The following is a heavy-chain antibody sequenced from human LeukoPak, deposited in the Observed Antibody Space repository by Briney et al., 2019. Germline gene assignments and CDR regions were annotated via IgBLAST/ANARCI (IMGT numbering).Heavy chain of an antibody. J-gene: IGHJ4*02. CDR2: IIPIFGTA. Sequence: GASVKVSCKASGGTFSSYAISWVRQAPGQGLEWMGGIIPIFGTANYAQKFQGRVTITTDESTSTAYLELSSLRSEDTAVYYCAVGSGWSNHLDYWGQGTLVTVSS. D-gene: IGHD6-19*01. CDR1: GGTFSSYA. CDR3: AVGSGWSNHLDY. V-gene: IGHV1-69*05.